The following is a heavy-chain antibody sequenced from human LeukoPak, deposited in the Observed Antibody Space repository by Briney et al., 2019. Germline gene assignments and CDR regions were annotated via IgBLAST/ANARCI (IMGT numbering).Heavy chain of an antibody. Sequence: GGSLRLSCAASGFTFTSHSMNWVRQAPGKGLEWVSGISWNGGSIGYGDSVKGRFTISRDNAKNSLYLQMNSLRVEDTALYYCARGSSGTYYITIDFWGQGTLVTVSS. V-gene: IGHV3-20*04. D-gene: IGHD3-10*01. CDR3: ARGSSGTYYITIDF. CDR1: GFTFTSHS. CDR2: ISWNGGSI. J-gene: IGHJ4*02.